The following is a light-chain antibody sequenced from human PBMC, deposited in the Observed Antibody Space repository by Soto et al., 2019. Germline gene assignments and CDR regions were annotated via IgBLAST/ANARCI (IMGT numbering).Light chain of an antibody. V-gene: IGKV1-5*01. CDR2: DVS. CDR3: QHSTDFT. Sequence: DIQMTQSPSTLAASVGDTVTMTCRSSSTWLAWYQKKPGKAPKLLIYDVSNLERGVPPRFSGSTSGAESTLTITGLQPDDRGTYYCQHSTDFTFGQGTKVEIK. J-gene: IGKJ2*01. CDR1: SSTW.